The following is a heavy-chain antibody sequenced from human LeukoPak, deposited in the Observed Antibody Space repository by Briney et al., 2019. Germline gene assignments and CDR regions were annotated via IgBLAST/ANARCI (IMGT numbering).Heavy chain of an antibody. Sequence: PGGSLRLSCAASGFTFSDHYIDWVRQAPGKGLEWVGRSGNKADSYTAEYAASEEGRFTISRDDSKKSLYLQMNTLTIEDTAVYHSTRGYSGVSVYAFDVWGQGTTVTVSS. J-gene: IGHJ3*01. V-gene: IGHV3-72*01. D-gene: IGHD1-26*01. CDR3: TRGYSGVSVYAFDV. CDR2: SGNKADSYTA. CDR1: GFTFSDHY.